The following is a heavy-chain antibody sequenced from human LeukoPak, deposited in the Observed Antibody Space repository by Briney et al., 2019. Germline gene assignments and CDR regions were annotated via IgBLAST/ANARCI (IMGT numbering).Heavy chain of an antibody. Sequence: PSETLSLTCAVYGGSFSGYYWSWIRQPPGKGLEWIGEINHSGSTNYNPSLKSRVTISVDTSKNQFSLKLSSVTAADTAVYYCARGVVPAAIGAYYYYYYMDVWGKGTTVTVSS. CDR1: GGSFSGYY. J-gene: IGHJ6*03. D-gene: IGHD2-2*01. CDR2: INHSGST. V-gene: IGHV4-34*01. CDR3: ARGVVPAAIGAYYYYYYMDV.